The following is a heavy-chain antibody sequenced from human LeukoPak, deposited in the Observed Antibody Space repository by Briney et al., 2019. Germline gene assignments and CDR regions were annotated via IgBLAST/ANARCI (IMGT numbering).Heavy chain of an antibody. D-gene: IGHD6-19*01. V-gene: IGHV1-18*01. CDR2: ISAYNGNT. Sequence: ASVKVSCKASGYTFTSYGISWVRQAPGQGLEWMGWISAYNGNTNYAQKLQGRVTMTTDTSTSTAYMELRSLRSDDTAVCYCAREKSGYSSGWYYFYWGQGTLVTVSS. J-gene: IGHJ4*02. CDR3: AREKSGYSSGWYYFY. CDR1: GYTFTSYG.